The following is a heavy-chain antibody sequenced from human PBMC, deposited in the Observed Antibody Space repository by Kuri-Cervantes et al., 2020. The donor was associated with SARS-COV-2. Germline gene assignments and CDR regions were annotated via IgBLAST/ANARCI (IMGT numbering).Heavy chain of an antibody. V-gene: IGHV4-34*01. J-gene: IGHJ6*02. CDR1: GFTFSSYW. CDR3: ARGRDKRYSSGSYYYYGMDV. Sequence: ESLKISCAASGFTFSSYWMSWIRQPPGKGLEWIGEINHSGSTNYNPSLKSRVTISVDTSKNQFSLKLSSVTAADTAVYYCARGRDKRYSSGSYYYYGMDVWSQGTTVTVSS. CDR2: INHSGST. D-gene: IGHD6-19*01.